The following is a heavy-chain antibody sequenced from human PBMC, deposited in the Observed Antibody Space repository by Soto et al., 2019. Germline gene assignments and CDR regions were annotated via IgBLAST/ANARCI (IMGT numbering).Heavy chain of an antibody. CDR1: GFTFSSYA. CDR3: AKDRVGGVVNNNWFDP. V-gene: IGHV3-23*01. Sequence: GGSLRLSCAASGFTFSSYAMSWVRQAPGKGLEWVSAISGSGGSTYYADSVKGRFTISRDNSKNTLYLQMNSLRAEDTAVYYCAKDRVGGVVNNNWFDPWGQGTLVTVSS. CDR2: ISGSGGST. J-gene: IGHJ5*02. D-gene: IGHD3-3*01.